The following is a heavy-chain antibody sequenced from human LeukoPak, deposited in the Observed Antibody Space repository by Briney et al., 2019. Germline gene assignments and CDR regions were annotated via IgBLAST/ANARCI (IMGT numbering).Heavy chain of an antibody. J-gene: IGHJ5*02. CDR2: IYYGGST. CDR1: GASVSSGSYY. CDR3: ARALGYCSGGSCTRGYNWFDP. Sequence: SETLSLTCTVSGASVSSGSYYWGWIRQPPGKGLEWIGSIYYGGSTYYNPSLKSRVTISVDTSMNQFSLKLSFVTTADTAVYYCARALGYCSGGSCTRGYNWFDPWGQGTLVTVPS. V-gene: IGHV4-39*01. D-gene: IGHD2-15*01.